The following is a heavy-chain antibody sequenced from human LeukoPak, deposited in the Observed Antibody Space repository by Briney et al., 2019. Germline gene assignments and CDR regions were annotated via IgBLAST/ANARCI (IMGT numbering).Heavy chain of an antibody. V-gene: IGHV3-23*01. CDR3: AKVRSTQRLAPGFDY. D-gene: IGHD6-25*01. CDR1: GFTFSSYA. CDR2: ISGSGSST. Sequence: GGSLRLSCAVSGFTFSSYAMSWVRQALGKGLEWVSAISGSGSSTYYADSVKGRFTISRDNSKNTLFLQMNSLRADDTAVYYCAKVRSTQRLAPGFDYWGQGTLVTVSS. J-gene: IGHJ4*02.